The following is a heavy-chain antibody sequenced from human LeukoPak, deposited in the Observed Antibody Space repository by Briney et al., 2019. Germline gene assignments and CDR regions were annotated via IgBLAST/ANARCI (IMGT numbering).Heavy chain of an antibody. J-gene: IGHJ6*02. CDR3: ARGVATIDYYYYYGMDV. D-gene: IGHD5-12*01. V-gene: IGHV4-4*02. CDR2: IYHSGST. CDR1: GGSISSGGYS. Sequence: SETLSLTCAVSGGSISSGGYSWSWVRQPPGKGLEWIGEIYHSGSTNYNPSLKSRVTISVDKSKNQFSLKLSSVTAADTAVYYCARGVATIDYYYYYGMDVWGQGTTVTVSS.